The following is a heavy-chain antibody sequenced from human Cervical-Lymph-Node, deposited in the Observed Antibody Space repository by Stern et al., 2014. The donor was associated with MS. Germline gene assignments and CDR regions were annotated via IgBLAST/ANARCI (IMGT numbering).Heavy chain of an antibody. CDR2: IIPIFGTA. J-gene: IGHJ6*02. Sequence: VQLVQSGAEVKKPGSSVKVSCQASGGTFNGYAINWLRQAPGQGLEWMGVIIPIFGTANYPQQFQGRVTFTADDSTRTSSMQLSSLRSNDTAVYYCARDGRHRDNYGLDVWGQGTTVIVSS. CDR3: ARDGRHRDNYGLDV. V-gene: IGHV1-69*01. D-gene: IGHD2-15*01. CDR1: GGTFNGYA.